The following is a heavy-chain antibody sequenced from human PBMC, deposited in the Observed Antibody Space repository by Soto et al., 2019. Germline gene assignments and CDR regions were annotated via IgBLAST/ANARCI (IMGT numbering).Heavy chain of an antibody. J-gene: IGHJ6*02. CDR2: INPNSGGT. Sequence: ASVKVSCKASGYTFTGYYMHWVRQAPGQGLEWMGWINPNSGGTNYAQKFQGWVTMTRDTSISTAYMELSRLRSDDTAVYYCAREPVTSGWYYYGMDVWGQGTTVTV. CDR1: GYTFTGYY. V-gene: IGHV1-2*04. CDR3: AREPVTSGWYYYGMDV. D-gene: IGHD6-19*01.